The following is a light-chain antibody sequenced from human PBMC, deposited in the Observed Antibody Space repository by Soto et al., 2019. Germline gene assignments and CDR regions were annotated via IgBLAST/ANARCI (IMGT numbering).Light chain of an antibody. Sequence: QPVLTQSPSASASLGASVKVTCTLSSGHSNYVIAWHQQRPEKGPRYLMKLHSDGSHTKGDGIPDRFSGSSSGAERYLTISSLQSEDEADYYCQTWGTGIRVFGGGTQLHVL. CDR1: SGHSNYV. J-gene: IGLJ3*02. CDR2: LHSDGSH. V-gene: IGLV4-69*01. CDR3: QTWGTGIRV.